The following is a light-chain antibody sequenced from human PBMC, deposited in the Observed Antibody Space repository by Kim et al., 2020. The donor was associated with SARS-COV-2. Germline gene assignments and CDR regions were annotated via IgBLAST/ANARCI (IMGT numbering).Light chain of an antibody. CDR2: NDS. CDR1: DIGSES. J-gene: IGLJ3*02. V-gene: IGLV3-21*04. Sequence: SYELTQPPAVSVAPGETATIACVGDDIGSESVHWYQQKPGQAPVLVISNDSGRPSGVPQRFSGSNSGTAATLIISRVEAGDEAGYYCQVWDATSDHPWVF. CDR3: QVWDATSDHPWV.